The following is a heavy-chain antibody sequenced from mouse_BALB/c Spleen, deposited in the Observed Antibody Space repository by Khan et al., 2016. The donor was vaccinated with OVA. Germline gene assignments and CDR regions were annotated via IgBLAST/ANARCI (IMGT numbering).Heavy chain of an antibody. CDR3: ARMARTIN. CDR2: INSNGGST. CDR1: GFTFSSYG. V-gene: IGHV5-6-3*01. J-gene: IGHJ2*01. Sequence: EVELVESGGGLVQPGGSLKLSCAASGFTFSSYGMSWVRQTPDKRLELVATINSNGGSTYYPDSVKGRFTISRENAKNTRYLQMSSLESEDRARYYCARMARTINWGQGTTLTVSS.